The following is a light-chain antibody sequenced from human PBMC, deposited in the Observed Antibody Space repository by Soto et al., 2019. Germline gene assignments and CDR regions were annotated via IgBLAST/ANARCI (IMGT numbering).Light chain of an antibody. CDR2: DAS. J-gene: IGKJ4*01. Sequence: DIQMTQSPSTLSASVGDRVTITCRASQSISSWLDWYQQKPGKAPKLLIYDASSLESGVPSRFSGSGSGTEFTITISSLQPDDFATYYCQQYNSYSPLTFGGGTKVEIK. V-gene: IGKV1-5*01. CDR3: QQYNSYSPLT. CDR1: QSISSW.